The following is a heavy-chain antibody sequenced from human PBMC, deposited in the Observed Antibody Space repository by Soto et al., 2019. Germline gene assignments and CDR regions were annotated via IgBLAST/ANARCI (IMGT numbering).Heavy chain of an antibody. V-gene: IGHV4-39*01. Sequence: SETLSLTCTVSGGSISSSSYYWGWIRQPPGKGLEWIGSIYYSGSTYYNPSLKSRVTISVDTSKNQFSLKLSSVTAADTAVYYCARRGYYAISALYIWGQGTMVT. CDR2: IYYSGST. CDR3: ARRGYYAISALYI. CDR1: GGSISSSSYY. J-gene: IGHJ3*02. D-gene: IGHD2-8*01.